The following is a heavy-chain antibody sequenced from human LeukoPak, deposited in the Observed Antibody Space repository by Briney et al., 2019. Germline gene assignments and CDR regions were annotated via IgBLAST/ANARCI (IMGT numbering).Heavy chain of an antibody. V-gene: IGHV3-7*05. CDR3: ARASDPWLQLT. Sequence: PGGSLRLSCAASGFTFSNYWMIWVRQAPGKGLEWVGNIKQDGSEKRYADSVRGRFSTSRGNAQTSLYLQMNSLRAEDTAVYYCARASDPWLQLTWGQGTLVTVSS. D-gene: IGHD5-24*01. CDR2: IKQDGSEK. CDR1: GFTFSNYW. J-gene: IGHJ5*02.